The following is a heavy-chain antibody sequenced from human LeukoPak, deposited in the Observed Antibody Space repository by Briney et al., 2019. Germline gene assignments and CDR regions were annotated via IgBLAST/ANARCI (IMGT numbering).Heavy chain of an antibody. CDR3: AKHLSGSKLYDAFDI. V-gene: IGHV1-2*02. CDR2: INPNSGGT. Sequence: ASVKVSCKASGYTFTGYYMHWVRQAPGQGLEWMGWINPNSGGTNYAQKFQGRVTMTRDTSISTAYMELSRLRSDDTAVYYCAKHLSGSKLYDAFDIWGQGTMVTVSS. J-gene: IGHJ3*02. D-gene: IGHD1-26*01. CDR1: GYTFTGYY.